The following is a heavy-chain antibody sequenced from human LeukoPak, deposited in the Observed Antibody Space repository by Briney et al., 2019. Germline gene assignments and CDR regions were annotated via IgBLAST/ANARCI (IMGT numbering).Heavy chain of an antibody. J-gene: IGHJ1*01. Sequence: PSETLSLTCTVSGGSISSYYWSWIRQHPGKGLEWIGYIYYSGSTYYNPSLKSRVTISVDTSKNQFSLKLSSVTAADTAVYYCARSGMESYFQHWGQGTLVTVSS. CDR2: IYYSGST. CDR3: ARSGMESYFQH. V-gene: IGHV4-59*06. CDR1: GGSISSYY. D-gene: IGHD1-1*01.